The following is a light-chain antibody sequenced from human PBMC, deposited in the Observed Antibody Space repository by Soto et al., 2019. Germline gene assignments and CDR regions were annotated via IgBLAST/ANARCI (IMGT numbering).Light chain of an antibody. CDR3: QQGSNWPT. CDR1: QSVSSY. Sequence: EIVLTQSPATLSLSPGERATLSCRASQSVSSYLACYQQKPGQAPRLLIYDASNRATGIPARFSGSGSGTDFTLTISSLEPEDFAVYHCQQGSNWPTFGQGTKVDIK. J-gene: IGKJ1*01. CDR2: DAS. V-gene: IGKV3-11*01.